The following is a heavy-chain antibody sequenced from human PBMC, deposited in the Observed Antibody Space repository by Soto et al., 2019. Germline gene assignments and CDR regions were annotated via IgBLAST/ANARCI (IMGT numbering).Heavy chain of an antibody. CDR2: IYYDEST. V-gene: IGHV4-39*01. CDR3: ARHPGYSVPTVYATHYFNN. D-gene: IGHD2-8*01. Sequence: QLQLQESGPGLVKPSETLSLTCSVSGGSISGTNYYRGWLRQPPGKGLEWIATIYYDESTYYNPSLKSRVTIFVDTSKNQFSLRLSSVTAADTAVYYCARHPGYSVPTVYATHYFNNWGQGILVTVSS. J-gene: IGHJ4*02. CDR1: GGSISGTNYY.